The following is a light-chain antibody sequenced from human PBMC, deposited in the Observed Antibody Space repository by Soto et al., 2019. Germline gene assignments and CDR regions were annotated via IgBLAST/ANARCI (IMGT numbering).Light chain of an antibody. CDR1: SSDVGAYNY. Sequence: SVLTQPASVSGSPGQSITISCTGTSSDVGAYNYVSWYRQHPGKGPELIIYKVTDRPSGVSSRFSGSKSGNTASLTISGLQAEDEADYYCSSYAGSSNVFGTGTKVTVL. V-gene: IGLV2-14*01. CDR3: SSYAGSSNV. J-gene: IGLJ1*01. CDR2: KVT.